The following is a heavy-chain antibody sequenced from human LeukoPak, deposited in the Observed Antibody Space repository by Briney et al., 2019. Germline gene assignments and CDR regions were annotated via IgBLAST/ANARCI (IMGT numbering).Heavy chain of an antibody. J-gene: IGHJ4*02. CDR1: GGSISSYY. CDR2: IYYSGST. Sequence: SETLSLTCTVSGGSISSYYWSWIRQPPGKGLEWIGYIYYSGSTNYNPSLKSRVTISVDTSKNQFSLKLSSVTAADTAVYYCARHLSGWSFNYWGQGTLVTVSS. V-gene: IGHV4-59*08. CDR3: ARHLSGWSFNY. D-gene: IGHD6-19*01.